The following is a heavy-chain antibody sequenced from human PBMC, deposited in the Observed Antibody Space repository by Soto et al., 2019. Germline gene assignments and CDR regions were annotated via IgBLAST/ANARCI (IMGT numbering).Heavy chain of an antibody. CDR2: IIPIFGTA. CDR3: AGDFAPDCGGDCYHYFDY. J-gene: IGHJ4*02. V-gene: IGHV1-69*01. CDR1: RGTFSSYA. D-gene: IGHD2-21*02. Sequence: SVTVSCTASRGTFSSYAISWVRQAPGQGLEWMGGIIPIFGTANYAQKFQGRVTITADESTSTAYLELSSLGSEETDVYYCAGDFAPDCGGDCYHYFDYWGQGTLVSASS.